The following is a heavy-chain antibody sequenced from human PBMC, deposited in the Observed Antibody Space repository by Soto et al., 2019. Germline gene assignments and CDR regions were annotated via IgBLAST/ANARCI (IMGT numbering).Heavy chain of an antibody. D-gene: IGHD3-10*01. CDR3: AKKYHYGSGTYLYYFDY. CDR2: LSGGDDST. J-gene: IGHJ4*02. Sequence: EVQLLESGGGLVQPGGSLRLSCAASGFTFSHFAMSWVRQAPGKGLEWVSTLSGGDDSTYYADSVKDRFTISRDNSKNTRYLQVNSLRSEDTAVYYCAKKYHYGSGTYLYYFDYWGQGTLVTVSS. CDR1: GFTFSHFA. V-gene: IGHV3-23*01.